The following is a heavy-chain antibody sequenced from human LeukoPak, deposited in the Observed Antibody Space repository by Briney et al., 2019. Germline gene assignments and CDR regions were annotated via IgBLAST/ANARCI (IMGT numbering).Heavy chain of an antibody. V-gene: IGHV1-18*01. CDR2: ISAYNGNT. J-gene: IGHJ4*02. CDR1: GYTFTSYG. Sequence: ASVKVSCKASGYTFTSYGISWVRQAPGQGLEWMGWISAYNGNTNYARKLQGRVTMTTDTSTSTAYMELRSLRSDDTAVYYCARERPSYDSSGLTLFDYWGQGTLVTVSS. CDR3: ARERPSYDSSGLTLFDY. D-gene: IGHD3-22*01.